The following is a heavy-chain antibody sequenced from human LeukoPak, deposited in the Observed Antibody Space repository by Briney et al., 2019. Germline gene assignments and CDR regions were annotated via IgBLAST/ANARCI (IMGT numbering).Heavy chain of an antibody. CDR3: ASSHSDTSGYYYGVFDY. V-gene: IGHV3-7*01. J-gene: IGHJ4*02. Sequence: GGSLRLSCAASGFTFSNFWMSWVRQAPGKGLEWVANIKQDGSEKYYVDTVKGRFTISRDNAKNSLYLQMRSLRAEDTTLYYCASSHSDTSGYYYGVFDYWGQGTLVTVS. CDR2: IKQDGSEK. D-gene: IGHD3-22*01. CDR1: GFTFSNFW.